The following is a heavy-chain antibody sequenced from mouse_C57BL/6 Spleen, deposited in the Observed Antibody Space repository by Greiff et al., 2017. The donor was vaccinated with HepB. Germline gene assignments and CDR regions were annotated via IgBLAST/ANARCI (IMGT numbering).Heavy chain of an antibody. CDR3: AGRGAMDY. J-gene: IGHJ4*01. CDR2: ISSGGSYT. CDR1: GFTFSSYG. Sequence: EVKLMESGGDLVKPGGSLKLSCAASGFTFSSYGMSWVRQTPDKRLEWVATISSGGSYTYYPDSVKGRFTISRDNAKNTLYLQMSSLKSEDTAMYYCAGRGAMDYWGQGTSVTVSS. V-gene: IGHV5-6*02.